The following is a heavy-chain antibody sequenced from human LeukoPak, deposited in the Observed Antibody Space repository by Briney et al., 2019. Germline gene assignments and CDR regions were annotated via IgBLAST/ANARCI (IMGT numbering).Heavy chain of an antibody. CDR3: ARREYFYGYCDF. Sequence: GEPLKISCKGSGYTFDTSWIGWVRQMPGKGLEWMGIIYPGDSDVRYSPSFQGQVTISDDKSISTAYLQWSSLKASDTAIYYCARREYFYGYCDFWGQGTLVTVSS. V-gene: IGHV5-51*01. D-gene: IGHD2-2*03. CDR2: IYPGDSDV. CDR1: GYTFDTSW. J-gene: IGHJ4*02.